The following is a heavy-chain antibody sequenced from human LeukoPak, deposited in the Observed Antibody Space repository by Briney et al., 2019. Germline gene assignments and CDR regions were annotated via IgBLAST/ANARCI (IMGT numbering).Heavy chain of an antibody. CDR2: IYWDDDK. CDR3: AHLITMIEETFDY. CDR1: GLALSTSGVG. D-gene: IGHD3-22*01. Sequence: SGPTLSNPTQTLTLTCTFSGLALSTSGVGVGWIRQPPGKALEWLALIYWDDDKRYSPSLKSRLTITKDNSKNKEVLTMTNMDPVDTATYYCAHLITMIEETFDYWGQGTLVTVSS. V-gene: IGHV2-5*02. J-gene: IGHJ4*02.